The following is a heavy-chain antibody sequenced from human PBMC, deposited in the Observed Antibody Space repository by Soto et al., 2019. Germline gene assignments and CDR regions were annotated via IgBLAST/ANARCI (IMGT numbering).Heavy chain of an antibody. Sequence: PGGSLRLSCAASGFTFNIYSMNWVRQAPGKGLEWVSYISSSSSTIFYTDSVKGRFTVSRDNAKNSLYLQMNSLRAEDTAVYYRARPTYYYDSSGPPAYWGQGTLVTVSS. CDR2: ISSSSSTI. D-gene: IGHD3-22*01. J-gene: IGHJ4*02. V-gene: IGHV3-48*01. CDR1: GFTFNIYS. CDR3: ARPTYYYDSSGPPAY.